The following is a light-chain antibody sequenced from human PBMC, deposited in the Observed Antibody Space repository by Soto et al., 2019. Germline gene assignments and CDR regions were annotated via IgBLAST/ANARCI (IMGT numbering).Light chain of an antibody. CDR2: DVS. J-gene: IGLJ1*01. Sequence: QSVLTQPASVSGSPGQSITISCTGTSSDVGFYNYVSWYQQNPGKAPKLMIYDVSNRPSGVSNRFSGSKSGNTASLTISGLQTEGEADYYCSSYTSSSTYVFGTGTKVTVL. CDR1: SSDVGFYNY. CDR3: SSYTSSSTYV. V-gene: IGLV2-14*01.